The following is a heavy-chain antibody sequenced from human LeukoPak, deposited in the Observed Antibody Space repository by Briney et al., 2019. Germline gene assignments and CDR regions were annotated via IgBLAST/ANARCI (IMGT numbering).Heavy chain of an antibody. CDR3: ARIFFSGYDLYFDY. Sequence: PGGSLRLSCAASGFTFSSYWMSWVRQAPGKGLEWVANIKQDGSEKYYVDSVKGRFTISRDNAKNSLYLQMNSLRAEDTAVYYCARIFFSGYDLYFDYWGQGTLDTVSS. CDR2: IKQDGSEK. V-gene: IGHV3-7*01. CDR1: GFTFSSYW. J-gene: IGHJ4*02. D-gene: IGHD5-12*01.